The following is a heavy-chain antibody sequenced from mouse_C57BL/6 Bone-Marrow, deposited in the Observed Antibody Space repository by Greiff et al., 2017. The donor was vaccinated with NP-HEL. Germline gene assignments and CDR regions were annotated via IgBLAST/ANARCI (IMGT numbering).Heavy chain of an antibody. CDR1: GYAFSSYW. Sequence: VHLVESGAELVKPGASVKISCKASGYAFSSYWMNWVKERPGKGLEWIGQIYPGDGATKYNGKFKGKATLTADKSSSTAYMQVSSLTSEDSAVYFCARGDYGSSRFGYAMDYWGQGPAVTVSS. D-gene: IGHD1-1*01. V-gene: IGHV1-80*01. CDR3: ARGDYGSSRFGYAMDY. J-gene: IGHJ4*01. CDR2: IYPGDGAT.